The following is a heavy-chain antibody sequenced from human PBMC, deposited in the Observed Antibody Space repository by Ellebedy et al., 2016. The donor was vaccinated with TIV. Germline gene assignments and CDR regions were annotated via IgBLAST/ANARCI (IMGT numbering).Heavy chain of an antibody. J-gene: IGHJ4*02. CDR3: AKGYCTNGVCYHDY. CDR1: GFTFSTYV. D-gene: IGHD2-8*01. V-gene: IGHV3-23*01. Sequence: GGSLRLXCAASGFTFSTYVMSWVRQAPGRGLEWISDLSGRGDTTNYADSVKGRFTISRDNSKNMLYLQMNSLRAEDTAVYYCAKGYCTNGVCYHDYWGQGTLVTVSS. CDR2: LSGRGDTT.